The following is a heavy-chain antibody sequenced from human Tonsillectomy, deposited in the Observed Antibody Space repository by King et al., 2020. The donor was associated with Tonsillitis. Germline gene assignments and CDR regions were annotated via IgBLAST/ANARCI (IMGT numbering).Heavy chain of an antibody. CDR3: GRSSEGRLDYFDY. CDR1: GGSISSSSYY. CDR2: IYYSGST. J-gene: IGHJ4*02. V-gene: IGHV4-39*01. Sequence: VQLQESGPGLVKPSETLSLTCTVSGGSISSSSYYWGWIRQPPGKGLEWIGGIYYSGSTYYNPSLKSRVTISVDTSKNQFSLKLSSVTAADTAVYYCGRSSEGRLDYFDYWGQGTLVTVSS.